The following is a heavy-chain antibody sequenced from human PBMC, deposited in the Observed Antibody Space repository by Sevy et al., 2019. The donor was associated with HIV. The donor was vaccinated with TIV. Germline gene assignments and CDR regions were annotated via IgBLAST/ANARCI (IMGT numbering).Heavy chain of an antibody. CDR3: AAEYSYGYEY. D-gene: IGHD5-18*01. CDR1: RFTFTNNP. Sequence: GGSLSLSCTASRFTFTNNPMSWVRQAPGKGLEWVLAISVGGGSIYYADSVKGRFTISRDTSNNKVYLQMDSLRAEDTAVYYCAAEYSYGYEYWGQGTLVTVSS. CDR2: ISVGGGSI. V-gene: IGHV3-23*01. J-gene: IGHJ4*02.